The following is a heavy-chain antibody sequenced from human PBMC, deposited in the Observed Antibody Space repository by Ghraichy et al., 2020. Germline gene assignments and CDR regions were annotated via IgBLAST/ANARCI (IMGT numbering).Heavy chain of an antibody. CDR2: MNPNSGNT. CDR1: GYTFTSYD. V-gene: IGHV1-8*01. D-gene: IGHD3-3*01. Sequence: ASVKVSCKASGYTFTSYDINWVRQATGQGLEWMGWMNPNSGNTGYAQKFQGRVTMTRNTSISTAYMELSSLTSEDTAVYYCARMASGYVLWAGFDPWGQGTLVTVSS. J-gene: IGHJ5*02. CDR3: ARMASGYVLWAGFDP.